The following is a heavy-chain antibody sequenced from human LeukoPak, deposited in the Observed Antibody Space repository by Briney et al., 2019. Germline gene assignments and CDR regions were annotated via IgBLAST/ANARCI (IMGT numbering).Heavy chain of an antibody. D-gene: IGHD3-3*01. CDR3: ARDVITIFGVVIPTGFDP. J-gene: IGHJ5*02. Sequence: ASVKVSCKASGYTFTSYYMHWVRQAPGQGLEWMGIINPSGGSTSYAQKFQGRVTMTRDTSTSTVYMELSSLRSEATAVYYCARDVITIFGVVIPTGFDPWGQGTLVTVSS. V-gene: IGHV1-46*01. CDR2: INPSGGST. CDR1: GYTFTSYY.